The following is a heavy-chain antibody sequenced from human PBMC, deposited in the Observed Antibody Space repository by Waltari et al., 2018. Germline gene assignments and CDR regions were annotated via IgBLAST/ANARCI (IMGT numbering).Heavy chain of an antibody. Sequence: QVQLQESGPGLVKPSETLSLTCAVSGYSISSGYYWGWIRQPPGKGLEWIGSIYHRGSTYYNPSLKSRVTISVDTSKNQFSLKLSSVTAADTAVYYCARTYYYGSGRKYYFDYWGQGTLVTVSS. D-gene: IGHD3-10*01. CDR2: IYHRGST. V-gene: IGHV4-38-2*01. J-gene: IGHJ4*02. CDR3: ARTYYYGSGRKYYFDY. CDR1: GYSISSGYY.